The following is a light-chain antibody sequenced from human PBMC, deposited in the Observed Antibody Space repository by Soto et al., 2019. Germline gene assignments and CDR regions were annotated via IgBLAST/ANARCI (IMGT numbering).Light chain of an antibody. J-gene: IGLJ2*01. CDR2: DVS. Sequence: QSALTQPASVSGSPGQSITISCTGTSSDVGGYNYVSWYQQHPGKAPKLMIYDVSNRPSGVSNRFSGSKSGNTASLTISGLQAEDEAAYYCSSYTSSSTRVFGGRTKVTVL. CDR3: SSYTSSSTRV. V-gene: IGLV2-14*01. CDR1: SSDVGGYNY.